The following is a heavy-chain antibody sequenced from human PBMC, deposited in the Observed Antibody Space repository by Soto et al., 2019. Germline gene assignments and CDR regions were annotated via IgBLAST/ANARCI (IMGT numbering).Heavy chain of an antibody. CDR2: INPSGGTT. V-gene: IGHV1-46*01. D-gene: IGHD3-22*01. CDR3: ARDEGDYYDSSGYYLPLDY. Sequence: ASVKVSCKASGYTFTSYYIHWVRQAPGQGLEWMGIINPSGGTTDYAQKFQGRVTMTRDTSTSTVYMELSSLRFEDTAVYYCARDEGDYYDSSGYYLPLDYWGQGTPVTVSS. CDR1: GYTFTSYY. J-gene: IGHJ4*02.